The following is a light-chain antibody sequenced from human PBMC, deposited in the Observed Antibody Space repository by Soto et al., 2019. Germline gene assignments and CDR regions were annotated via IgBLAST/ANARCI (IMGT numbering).Light chain of an antibody. V-gene: IGLV1-40*01. CDR1: GTGYD. CDR2: GFN. CDR3: QSYDSSLITYV. Sequence: QSALTQPPSVSGAPGRTVTISCTGGTGYDVHWYQHLPGRAPKLLMYGFNSRAPGVPDRFSISKSGTSESLTISGLQPEDEADYYCQSYDSSLITYVFGTGTKVTVL. J-gene: IGLJ1*01.